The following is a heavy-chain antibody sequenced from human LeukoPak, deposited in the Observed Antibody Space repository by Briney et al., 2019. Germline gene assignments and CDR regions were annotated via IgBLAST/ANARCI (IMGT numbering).Heavy chain of an antibody. J-gene: IGHJ6*03. V-gene: IGHV3-30*02. D-gene: IGHD6-6*01. Sequence: GGSLRLSCAASGFTFRNYDMHWVRQAPGKGLEWVAFIRRDGSDRFHADSVKGRFTISRDNSRNTLYLQMNSLRAEDTAVYYCAKGVWYSSPSYMDVWGKGTTVTVSS. CDR1: GFTFRNYD. CDR2: IRRDGSDR. CDR3: AKGVWYSSPSYMDV.